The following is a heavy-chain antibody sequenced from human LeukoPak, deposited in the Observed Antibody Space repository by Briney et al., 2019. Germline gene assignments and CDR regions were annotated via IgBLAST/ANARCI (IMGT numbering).Heavy chain of an antibody. D-gene: IGHD3-10*02. Sequence: GSSVKVSCKASGGTFSSYAISWVRQAPGQGLEWMGGIIPIFGTANYAQKFQGRVTITADESTSTACMELSSLRSEDTAVYYCAMFPYYYYYMDVWGKGTTVTVSS. CDR3: AMFPYYYYYMDV. V-gene: IGHV1-69*01. J-gene: IGHJ6*03. CDR2: IIPIFGTA. CDR1: GGTFSSYA.